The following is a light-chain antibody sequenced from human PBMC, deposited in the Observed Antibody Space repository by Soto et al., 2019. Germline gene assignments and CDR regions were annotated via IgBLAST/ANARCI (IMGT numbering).Light chain of an antibody. Sequence: QSVLTQPASVSGSPGQSITISCTGTSSDVGGYNYVSWYQQHPGKAPKLIIYEISNRPSGVSNRFSGSKSGNTASLTISGLQAEDEADYYCNSYTTSSTLVCGTGTQLTVL. CDR1: SSDVGGYNY. CDR3: NSYTTSSTLV. V-gene: IGLV2-14*01. J-gene: IGLJ1*01. CDR2: EIS.